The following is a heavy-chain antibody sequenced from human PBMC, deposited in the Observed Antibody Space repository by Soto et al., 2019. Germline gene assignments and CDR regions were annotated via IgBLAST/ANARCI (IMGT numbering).Heavy chain of an antibody. CDR3: ASTYSSSWYWFDP. CDR2: IFSNDEN. D-gene: IGHD6-13*01. V-gene: IGHV2-26*04. Sequence: QVTVKESGPVRVKPTETLTLTCTVSGFSLNNAGLGVSWIRQPPGKALEWLAHIFSNDENSYSTSLKSRLTISKDTSKNQVVLIMTNMDPVDTATYYCASTYSSSWYWFDPWCQGTLVTVSS. J-gene: IGHJ5*02. CDR1: GFSLNNAGLG.